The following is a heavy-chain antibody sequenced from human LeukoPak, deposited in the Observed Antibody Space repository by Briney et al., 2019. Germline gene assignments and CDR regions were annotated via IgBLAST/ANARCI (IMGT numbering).Heavy chain of an antibody. CDR1: GFTFSGFG. Sequence: GRSLRLSCSASGFTFSGFGMHWVRQAPGKGLEWVAVISYDGSNKYYADSVKGRFTISRDNSKNTLYLQMNSLRAEDTAVYYCARSPPLLNGPWVWWFDPWGQGTLVTVSS. V-gene: IGHV3-30*03. CDR3: ARSPPLLNGPWVWWFDP. J-gene: IGHJ5*02. D-gene: IGHD2-8*01. CDR2: ISYDGSNK.